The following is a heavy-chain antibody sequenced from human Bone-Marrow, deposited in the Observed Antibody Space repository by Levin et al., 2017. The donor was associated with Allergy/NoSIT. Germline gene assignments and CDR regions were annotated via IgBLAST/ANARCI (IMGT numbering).Heavy chain of an antibody. CDR2: IYYSGST. D-gene: IGHD3/OR15-3a*01. CDR3: ARLGVAGWTES. CDR1: GGSISSSNYY. V-gene: IGHV4-39*01. Sequence: ESLKISCTVSGGSISSSNYYWGWIRQPPGKGLEWIGSIYYSGSTYYNPSLKSRLTISVDTSKNQFSLKLSSVTAADTAVYYCARLGVAGWTESWGQGTLITVSS. J-gene: IGHJ5*02.